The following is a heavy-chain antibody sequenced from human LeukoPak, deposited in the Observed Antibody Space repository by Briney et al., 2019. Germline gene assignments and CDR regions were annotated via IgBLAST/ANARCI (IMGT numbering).Heavy chain of an antibody. CDR2: IIPIFGTA. J-gene: IGHJ4*02. V-gene: IGHV1-69*13. CDR3: ATDIVAVGPTPNYRDY. Sequence: ASVKVSCKASEGTFSSYAISWVRQAPGQGLEWMGGIIPIFGTANYAQKFQGRVTITADESTSTAYMELSSLRSEDTAVYYCATDIVAVGPTPNYRDYWGQGTLVIVSS. D-gene: IGHD2-2*01. CDR1: EGTFSSYA.